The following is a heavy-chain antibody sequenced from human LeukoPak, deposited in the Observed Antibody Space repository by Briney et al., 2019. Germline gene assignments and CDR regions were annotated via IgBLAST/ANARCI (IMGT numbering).Heavy chain of an antibody. CDR2: INANSGGT. Sequence: ASVKVSCKASGYTFTDYFMHWERQAPGQGLEWMGWINANSGGTNYAQNFQGRVTTTRDTSISTVYMELNRLRSDDTAVYYCARFRGSSNFDYWGQGTLVTVSS. J-gene: IGHJ4*02. D-gene: IGHD2-2*01. CDR3: ARFRGSSNFDY. CDR1: GYTFTDYF. V-gene: IGHV1-2*02.